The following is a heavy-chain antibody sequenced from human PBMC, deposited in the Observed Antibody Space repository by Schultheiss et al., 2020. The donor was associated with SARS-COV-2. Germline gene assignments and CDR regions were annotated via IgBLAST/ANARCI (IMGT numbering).Heavy chain of an antibody. J-gene: IGHJ6*02. CDR1: GFTFSRYS. CDR3: ATDYCSTTSCSRGFYFYGMDV. D-gene: IGHD2-2*01. CDR2: ISSSSNYI. V-gene: IGHV3-21*01. Sequence: LSLTCAASGFTFSRYSINWVRQAPGKGLEWVSSISSSSNYIYYVDSVKGRFTISRDNAKNSLYLQMNSLRAEDTAVYYCATDYCSTTSCSRGFYFYGMDVWGQGTTVTVSS.